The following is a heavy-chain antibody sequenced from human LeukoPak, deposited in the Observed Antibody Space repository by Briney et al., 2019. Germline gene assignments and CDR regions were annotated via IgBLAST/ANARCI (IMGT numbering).Heavy chain of an antibody. CDR2: IKRKGDDGTI. CDR3: TAGTGRSDFDY. CDR1: GFTFKTYH. V-gene: IGHV3-15*01. D-gene: IGHD3/OR15-3a*01. Sequence: GRSLRLSCVASGFTFKTYHMNWVRQAPGRGLEWVGRIKRKGDDGTIDYAAPVKGRLSVSRDDSKNMLYLQMNSLKSEDTAVYYCTAGTGRSDFDYWGQGTLVTVSS. J-gene: IGHJ4*02.